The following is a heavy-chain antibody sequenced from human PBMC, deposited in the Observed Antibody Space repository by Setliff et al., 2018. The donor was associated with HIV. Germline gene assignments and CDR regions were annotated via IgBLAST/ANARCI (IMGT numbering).Heavy chain of an antibody. D-gene: IGHD2-8*01. CDR2: ISGSGSLT. Sequence: GGSLRLSCAASGLTFSTYAMNWVRQAPGKGLEWVSTISGSGSLTFYADSVKGRFTISRDNSKSTLYLQMNSLRPEDTAVYYCAKGHYSNGDSRQNGFDIWGQGTMVTV. V-gene: IGHV3-23*01. J-gene: IGHJ3*02. CDR1: GLTFSTYA. CDR3: AKGHYSNGDSRQNGFDI.